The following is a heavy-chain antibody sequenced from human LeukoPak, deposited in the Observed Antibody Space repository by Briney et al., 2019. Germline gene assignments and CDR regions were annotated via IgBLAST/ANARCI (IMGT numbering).Heavy chain of an antibody. V-gene: IGHV4-59*01. CDR1: GDSISGYY. CDR2: VYYSGTT. D-gene: IGHD5-18*01. J-gene: IGHJ4*02. CDR3: ARGGSYGSR. Sequence: SETLSLTCTVYGDSISGYYWSWIRQPPGKGLEWIRNVYYSGTTNYNPSLKSRVTISVDTSKNQFSLKLTSVTAADTAVYYCARGGSYGSRWGQGTLVTVSS.